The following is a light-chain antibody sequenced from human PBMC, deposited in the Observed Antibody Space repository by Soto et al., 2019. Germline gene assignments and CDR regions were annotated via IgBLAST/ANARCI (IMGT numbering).Light chain of an antibody. Sequence: EIVLTQSPGTMSLSPGERVTLSFRASQSVSSSYLAWYQQKPGQAPRLLIYGASSRATGFPDSCSGSGSGTDFTLTFSRLEDEDLAMHYSQQYGASPQSFGQGTKLEIK. V-gene: IGKV3-20*01. CDR3: QQYGASPQS. J-gene: IGKJ2*03. CDR2: GAS. CDR1: QSVSSSY.